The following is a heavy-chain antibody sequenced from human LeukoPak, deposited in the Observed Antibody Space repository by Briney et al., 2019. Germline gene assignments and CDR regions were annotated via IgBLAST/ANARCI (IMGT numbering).Heavy chain of an antibody. J-gene: IGHJ4*02. V-gene: IGHV3-21*01. CDR1: GFTFSSYS. CDR3: ARGSGYSSSWVFDY. CDR2: ISSSSSYI. Sequence: GGSLRLSCAASGFTFSSYSMNWVRQAPGKGLEWASSISSSSSYIYYADSVKGRFTISRDNAKNSLYLQMNSLRAEDTAVYYCARGSGYSSSWVFDYWRPGTLVTVSS. D-gene: IGHD6-13*01.